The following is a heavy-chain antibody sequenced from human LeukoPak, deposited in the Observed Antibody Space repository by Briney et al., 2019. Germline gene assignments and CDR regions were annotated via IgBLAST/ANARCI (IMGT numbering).Heavy chain of an antibody. J-gene: IGHJ4*02. Sequence: PGRSLRLSCAASGFTFDDYAMHWVRQAPGKGLEWVSGISWNSGSIGYADSVRGRFTISRDNAKNSLYLQMNSLRAEDTALYYCGKTAGATGGVFDYWGQGTLVTVSS. CDR2: ISWNSGSI. CDR1: GFTFDDYA. V-gene: IGHV3-9*01. D-gene: IGHD1-26*01. CDR3: GKTAGATGGVFDY.